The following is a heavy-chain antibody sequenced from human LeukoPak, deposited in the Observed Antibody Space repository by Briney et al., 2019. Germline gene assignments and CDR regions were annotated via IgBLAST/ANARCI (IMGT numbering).Heavy chain of an antibody. D-gene: IGHD3-10*01. CDR3: ARLKGSVDYMDV. Sequence: PSETLSLTCTVSGGSISSYYWSWIRQPPGKGLEWIGYIYYSGSTNYNPSLKSRVTISVDTSKSHFSLKVNSVTAADTGVYYCARLKGSVDYMDVWGKGVTVIVSS. CDR2: IYYSGST. J-gene: IGHJ6*03. V-gene: IGHV4-59*08. CDR1: GGSISSYY.